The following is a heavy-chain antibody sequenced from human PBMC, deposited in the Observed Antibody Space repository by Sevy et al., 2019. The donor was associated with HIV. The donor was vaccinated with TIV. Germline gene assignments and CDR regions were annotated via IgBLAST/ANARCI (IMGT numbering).Heavy chain of an antibody. J-gene: IGHJ4*02. CDR3: AREGCTKPHDY. V-gene: IGHV3-23*01. D-gene: IGHD2-8*01. Sequence: GGSLRLSCADSGFTFSKYSMSWVRQPPGKGLEWVSTLSLGCGEINYANSVKGRFTISRDNSKSSVYLQMNNLRPEDTAVYYCAREGCTKPHDYWGQGTLVTVSS. CDR1: GFTFSKYS. CDR2: LSLGCGEI.